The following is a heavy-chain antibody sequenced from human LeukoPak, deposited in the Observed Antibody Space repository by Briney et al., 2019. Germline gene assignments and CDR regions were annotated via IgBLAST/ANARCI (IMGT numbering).Heavy chain of an antibody. V-gene: IGHV3-30*04. CDR2: VSFDGAHK. D-gene: IGHD3-16*01. CDR1: GFTFRHYA. CDR3: VRARAGGLDY. J-gene: IGHJ4*02. Sequence: PGGSLRLSCAASGFTFRHYAVHRVRQAPGRGLEWVAVVSFDGAHKYYAESVKGRFTISKDNSNNTLFLQMDSLRLEDTALYYCVRARAGGLDYWGQGTLVTVSS.